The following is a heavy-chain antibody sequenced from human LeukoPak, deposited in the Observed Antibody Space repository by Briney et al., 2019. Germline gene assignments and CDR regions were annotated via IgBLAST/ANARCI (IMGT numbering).Heavy chain of an antibody. CDR3: AKAGRGGYSYGYGFDP. V-gene: IGHV1-69*05. Sequence: SVKVSCKASGGTFSNYAFSWVRQAPGQGLEWMGGIIPIFRTTNYAEQFQGRVTITTDESTNTAYLDLSSLRSEDTAVYYCAKAGRGGYSYGYGFDPWGQGTLVTVSS. J-gene: IGHJ5*02. D-gene: IGHD5-18*01. CDR2: IIPIFRTT. CDR1: GGTFSNYA.